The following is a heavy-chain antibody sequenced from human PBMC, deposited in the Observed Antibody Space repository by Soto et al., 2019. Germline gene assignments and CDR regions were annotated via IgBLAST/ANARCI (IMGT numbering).Heavy chain of an antibody. J-gene: IGHJ4*02. CDR1: GYSFTSYW. CDR3: ARPSGCSYGYNHLDY. D-gene: IGHD5-18*01. Sequence: GESLKISCKGSGYSFTSYWIGWVRQMPGKGLEWMGIIYPGDSDTRYSPSFQGQVTISADKSISTAYLQWSSLKASDTAMYYCARPSGCSYGYNHLDYWGQGTLVTVSS. V-gene: IGHV5-51*01. CDR2: IYPGDSDT.